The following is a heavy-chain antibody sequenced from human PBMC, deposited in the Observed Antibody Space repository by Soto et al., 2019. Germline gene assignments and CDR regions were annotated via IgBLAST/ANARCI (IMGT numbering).Heavy chain of an antibody. CDR1: GGSISTSVYY. V-gene: IGHV4-39*01. CDR2: IYYSGSA. J-gene: IGHJ3*02. CDR3: ARQGSRAFDI. D-gene: IGHD2-15*01. Sequence: SETLYLTCTVSGGSISTSVYYWGWIRQPPGRGLEWMANIYYSGSAYYNPSLKSRVSTSVDTSKNQFSLKLRSVTAADTAVYYCARQGSRAFDIWGQGTMVT.